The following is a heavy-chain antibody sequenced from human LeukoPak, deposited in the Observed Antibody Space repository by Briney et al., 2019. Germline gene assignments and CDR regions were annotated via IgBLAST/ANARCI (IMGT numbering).Heavy chain of an antibody. CDR2: IRSKANNYAT. J-gene: IGHJ4*02. CDR1: GFTFSGSA. D-gene: IGHD2-15*01. Sequence: GGSLKLSCAASGFTFSGSAMHWVRQASGKGLEWVGRIRSKANNYATVYGASVKGRFTISRDDSKNTLYLQMNSLRAEDTAVYYCAKAGLSGPVKNPYFDYWGQGTLVTVSS. CDR3: AKAGLSGPVKNPYFDY. V-gene: IGHV3-73*01.